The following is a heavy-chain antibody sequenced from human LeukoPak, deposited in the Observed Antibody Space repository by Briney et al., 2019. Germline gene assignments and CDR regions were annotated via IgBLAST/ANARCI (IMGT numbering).Heavy chain of an antibody. CDR3: ARDRRDGYTSFDY. V-gene: IGHV1-69*05. CDR2: IIPIFGTA. J-gene: IGHJ4*02. CDR1: GGTFSSYA. Sequence: SVKVSCKASGGTFSSYAISWVRQAPGRGLELMGRIIPIFGTANYAQKFQGRVTITTDESTSTAYMELSSLRSEDTAVYYCARDRRDGYTSFDYWGQGTLVTVSS. D-gene: IGHD5-24*01.